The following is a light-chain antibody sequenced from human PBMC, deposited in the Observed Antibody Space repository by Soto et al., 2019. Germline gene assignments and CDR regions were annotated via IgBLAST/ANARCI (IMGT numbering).Light chain of an antibody. CDR3: SSYTGSSTPLV. CDR2: DVS. V-gene: IGLV2-14*01. CDR1: SSDVGGYNY. J-gene: IGLJ2*01. Sequence: QSALTQPASVSGSPGQSITISCTGTSSDVGGYNYVSWYQQHPGKAPKLMFYDVSNRPSGVSNRFSGSKSGNTASLTISGLQAEDEADYYCSSYTGSSTPLVFGGGTQLTVL.